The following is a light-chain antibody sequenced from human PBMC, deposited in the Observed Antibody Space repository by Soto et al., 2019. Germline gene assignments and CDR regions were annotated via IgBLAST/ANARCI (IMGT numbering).Light chain of an antibody. CDR3: SSYTPSDTCV. V-gene: IGLV2-14*03. Sequence: QSAPTQPASVSGSPGQSITISCSGTSSDVGAYNFVSWYQHHPGKAPTLIIHDVSDRPSGVSDRFSASKSANTASLTISGLQAEDEADYYCSSYTPSDTCVFGGGTKLPVL. CDR2: DVS. CDR1: SSDVGAYNF. J-gene: IGLJ2*01.